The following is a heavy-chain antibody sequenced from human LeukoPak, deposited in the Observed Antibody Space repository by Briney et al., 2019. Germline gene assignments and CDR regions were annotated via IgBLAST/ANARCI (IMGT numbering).Heavy chain of an antibody. CDR2: ISSNGGST. CDR3: VKDTYTFGLDIFDS. V-gene: IGHV3-64D*09. D-gene: IGHD3-9*01. CDR1: GFTFSSYA. Sequence: GGSLRLSCSASGFTFSSYAMHWVRQAPGKGLEYVLAISSNGGSTYYADSLKGRFTISRDNSKNTLYLQMSSLRAEDTAVYYCVKDTYTFGLDIFDSWGQGTLVTVSS. J-gene: IGHJ4*02.